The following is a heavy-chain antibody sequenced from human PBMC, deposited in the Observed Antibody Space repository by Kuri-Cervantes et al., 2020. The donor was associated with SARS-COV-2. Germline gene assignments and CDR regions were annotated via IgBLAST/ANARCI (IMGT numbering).Heavy chain of an antibody. D-gene: IGHD3-3*01. CDR1: GFTFSSYW. J-gene: IGHJ5*02. CDR2: IKQDGGEK. Sequence: GESLKISCAASGFTFSSYWMSWVRQAPGKGLEWVANIKQDGGEKYYVDSVKGRFTISRDNAKNSLYLQMNSLRAEDTAVCYCARPGWGGYDWFDPWGQGTLVTVSS. V-gene: IGHV3-7*01. CDR3: ARPGWGGYDWFDP.